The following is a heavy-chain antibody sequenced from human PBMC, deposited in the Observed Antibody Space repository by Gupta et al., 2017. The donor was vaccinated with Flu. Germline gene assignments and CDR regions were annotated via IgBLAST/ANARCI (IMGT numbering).Heavy chain of an antibody. D-gene: IGHD2-15*01. CDR2: IISFFGPT. J-gene: IGHJ4*02. V-gene: IGHV1-69*01. CDR3: ARKGGGHCSGGSCYAFDF. Sequence: INWVRQAPGQGLGGMGGIISFFGPTNYAQKFQGRVTITEDESTSTAYMEISSMRSDDTAVDYVARKGGGHCSGGSCYAFDFWGQGNLVTVSS.